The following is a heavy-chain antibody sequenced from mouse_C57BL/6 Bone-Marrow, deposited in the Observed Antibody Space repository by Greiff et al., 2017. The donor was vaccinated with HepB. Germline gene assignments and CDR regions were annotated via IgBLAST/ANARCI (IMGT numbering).Heavy chain of an antibody. D-gene: IGHD1-1*01. CDR3: ARGGFYYGSTLYFDY. CDR1: GYTFTSYT. J-gene: IGHJ2*01. Sequence: VQLQQSGAELARPGASVKMSCKASGYTFTSYTMHWVKQRPGQGLEWIGYINPSSGYTKYNQKFKDKATLTADKSSSTAYMQLSSLTSEDSAVYYYARGGFYYGSTLYFDYWGQGTTLTVSS. CDR2: INPSSGYT. V-gene: IGHV1-4*01.